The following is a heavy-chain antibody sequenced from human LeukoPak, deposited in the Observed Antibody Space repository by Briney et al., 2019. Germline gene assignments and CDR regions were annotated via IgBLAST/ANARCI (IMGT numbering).Heavy chain of an antibody. CDR3: VRDGAYYDSAPYNFDY. V-gene: IGHV3-21*01. Sequence: RGSLRLSSAASGFTLTSYSIYWVRQAPGKGLEWISSISTTNTYINYADSVKRRFTSSRDNAKISLYLQMTRLRAEDTAVYYCVRDGAYYDSAPYNFDYWGQGTLVAVSS. D-gene: IGHD3-22*01. CDR2: ISTTNTYI. CDR1: GFTLTSYS. J-gene: IGHJ4*02.